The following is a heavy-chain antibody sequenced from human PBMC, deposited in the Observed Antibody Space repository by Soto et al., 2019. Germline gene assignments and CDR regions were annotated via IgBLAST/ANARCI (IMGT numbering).Heavy chain of an antibody. Sequence: SETLSLTCTVSGGSISRYYWSWIRQPPGKGLEWIGYIYYSGSTNYNPSLKSRVTISVDTSKNQFSLKLSSVTAADTAVYYCARYCSGGSCYSDWFDPWGQGTLVTVSS. D-gene: IGHD2-15*01. CDR2: IYYSGST. V-gene: IGHV4-59*08. J-gene: IGHJ5*02. CDR3: ARYCSGGSCYSDWFDP. CDR1: GGSISRYY.